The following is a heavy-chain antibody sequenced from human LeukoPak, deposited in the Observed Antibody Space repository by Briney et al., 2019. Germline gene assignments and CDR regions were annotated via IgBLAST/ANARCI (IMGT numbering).Heavy chain of an antibody. CDR3: AVYSSSWFDAFDI. CDR2: IYHSGST. CDR1: GYSISSGYY. Sequence: PSETLSLTCAVSGYSISSGYYWGWIRQPPGKGLEWIGSIYHSGSTYYNPSLKSRVTISVDTSKNQFSLKLSSVTAADTAVYYCAVYSSSWFDAFDIWGQGTMVTVS. D-gene: IGHD6-13*01. J-gene: IGHJ3*02. V-gene: IGHV4-38-2*01.